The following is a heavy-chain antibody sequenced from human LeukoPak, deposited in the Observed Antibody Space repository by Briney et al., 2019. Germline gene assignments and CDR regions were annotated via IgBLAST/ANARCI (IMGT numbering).Heavy chain of an antibody. Sequence: SETLSLTCTVSGYSISSGYYWGWIRQPPGKGLEWIGSIYYSGSTYYNPSLKSRVTISVDTSKNQFSLKLSSVTAADTAVYYCARGPQPFARPAWIDYWGQGTLVTVSS. J-gene: IGHJ4*02. CDR1: GYSISSGYY. CDR3: ARGPQPFARPAWIDY. D-gene: IGHD2-2*01. CDR2: IYYSGST. V-gene: IGHV4-38-2*02.